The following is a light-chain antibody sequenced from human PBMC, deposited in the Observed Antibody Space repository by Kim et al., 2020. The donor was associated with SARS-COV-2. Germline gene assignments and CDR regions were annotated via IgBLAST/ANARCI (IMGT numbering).Light chain of an antibody. CDR2: GAS. CDR3: QKYNSASYT. J-gene: IGKJ2*01. CDR1: QGINNY. V-gene: IGKV1-27*01. Sequence: SVCVGDRVTITCRASQGINNYLAWYQQKPGRVPKLLIYGASTLQSGVPSRFSGSGSGTDFTLTISSLQPEDVATYYCQKYNSASYTCGQGTKLEIK.